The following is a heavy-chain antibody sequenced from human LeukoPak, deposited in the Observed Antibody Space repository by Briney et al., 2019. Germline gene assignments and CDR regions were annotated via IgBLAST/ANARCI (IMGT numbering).Heavy chain of an antibody. D-gene: IGHD4-17*01. V-gene: IGHV1-46*01. CDR3: ARGGSRPTVTALDY. J-gene: IGHJ4*02. CDR2: INPSGGST. Sequence: ASVKVSCKTSGYTFTSYYIHWVRQAPGQGLEWMGRINPSGGSTSYAQRFQGRVAMTRDMSTSTVYMELNSLRSEDTAIYYCARGGSRPTVTALDYWGRGALVTVSS. CDR1: GYTFTSYY.